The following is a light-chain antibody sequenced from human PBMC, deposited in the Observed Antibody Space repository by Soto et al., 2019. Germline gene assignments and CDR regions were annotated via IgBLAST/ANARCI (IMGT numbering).Light chain of an antibody. J-gene: IGLJ1*01. CDR2: EVN. V-gene: IGLV2-8*01. CDR1: SSDVGGYNY. CDR3: TSYAGGNNV. Sequence: QCALTQPPSASGSPGQSVTISCTGTSSDVGGYNYVSWYQQYPGKVPKLMVYEVNKRPSGVPDRFSGSKSGNTASLTVSGLQAEDEADYYCTSYAGGNNVFGTGTKLTVL.